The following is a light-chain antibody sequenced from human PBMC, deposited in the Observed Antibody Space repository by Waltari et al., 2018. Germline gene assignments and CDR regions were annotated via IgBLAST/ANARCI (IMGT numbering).Light chain of an antibody. V-gene: IGKV3-20*01. CDR2: AAS. CDR3: QNHERLPAT. Sequence: LTQSPCTLSLSPGQRATLSCRASQNIGTYLVWYQQKPGQPPRPLMYAASRRATGVPDRFSGSGSGTDFSLTISRLEPEDFAVYYCQNHERLPATFGQGTRVEIK. J-gene: IGKJ1*01. CDR1: QNIGTY.